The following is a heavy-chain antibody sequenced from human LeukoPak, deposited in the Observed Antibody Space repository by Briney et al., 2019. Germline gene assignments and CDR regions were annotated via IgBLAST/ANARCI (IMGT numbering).Heavy chain of an antibody. D-gene: IGHD3-22*01. V-gene: IGHV4-4*07. CDR3: ARGQWLPVFDF. J-gene: IGHJ4*02. CDR2: IYTSGST. CDR1: GGSISSYY. Sequence: SETLSLTCTVSGGSISSYYWSWIRQPAGKGLEWIGRIYTSGSTYYNPSLKSRVTISVDRSKNQFSLKLSSVTAADTAVYYCARGQWLPVFDFWGQGTLVTVSS.